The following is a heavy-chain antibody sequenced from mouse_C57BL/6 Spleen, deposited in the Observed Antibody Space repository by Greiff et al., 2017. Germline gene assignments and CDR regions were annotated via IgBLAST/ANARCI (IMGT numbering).Heavy chain of an antibody. Sequence: EVQLQESGPGLVKPSQSLSLTCSVTGYSITSGYYWNWIRQFPGNKLEWMCYISYDGSNNYNPSLKNRISITRDTSKNQFFLKLNSVTTEDTATYYGARESHYYDYDGYYFDYWGQGTTLTVSS. V-gene: IGHV3-6*01. CDR2: ISYDGSN. CDR3: ARESHYYDYDGYYFDY. J-gene: IGHJ2*01. CDR1: GYSITSGYY. D-gene: IGHD2-4*01.